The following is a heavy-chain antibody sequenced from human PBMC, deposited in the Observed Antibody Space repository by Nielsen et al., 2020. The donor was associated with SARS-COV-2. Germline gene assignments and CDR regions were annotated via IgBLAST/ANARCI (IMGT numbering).Heavy chain of an antibody. CDR3: TTMSAATTRGDL. D-gene: IGHD1-26*01. V-gene: IGHV3-15*01. Sequence: GESLKISCVASGFTFTNAWMSWVRQAPGKGLERVGRIQSKRDGGTTDYAAPVKGRFTISRDDSENTLYLHMNSLLTEDTAIYYCTTMSAATTRGDLWGQGTLVTVSS. J-gene: IGHJ4*02. CDR2: IQSKRDGGTT. CDR1: GFTFTNAW.